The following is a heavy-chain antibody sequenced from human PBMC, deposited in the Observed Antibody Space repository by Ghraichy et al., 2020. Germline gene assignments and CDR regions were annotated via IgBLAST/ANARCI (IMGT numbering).Heavy chain of an antibody. V-gene: IGHV4-59*01. CDR3: ARSRAAPYHYDFWSGEYWYCGL. J-gene: IGHJ2*01. CDR2: IYYSGST. Sequence: SETLSLTCTVSGGSISSYYWSWIRQPPGKGLEWIGYIYYSGSTNYNPSLKSRVTISVDTSKNQFSLKLSSVTAADTAVYYCARSRAAPYHYDFWSGEYWYCGLWGRGTLDTVSS. CDR1: GGSISSYY. D-gene: IGHD3-3*01.